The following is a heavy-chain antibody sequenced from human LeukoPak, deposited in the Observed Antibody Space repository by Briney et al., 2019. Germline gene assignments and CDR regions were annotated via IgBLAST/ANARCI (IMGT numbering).Heavy chain of an antibody. D-gene: IGHD2-2*01. CDR1: GYRFTTYW. CDR2: IYPGDSDT. J-gene: IGHJ5*02. CDR3: AITGHTSSIFDP. Sequence: GESLKISCKGSGYRFTTYWIAWVRQMPGKGLEWMGIIYPGDSDTTYSPSLQGQVTMSVDKSISTAYLQWSSLKASDTAMYYCAITGHTSSIFDPWGQGTLVTVSS. V-gene: IGHV5-51*01.